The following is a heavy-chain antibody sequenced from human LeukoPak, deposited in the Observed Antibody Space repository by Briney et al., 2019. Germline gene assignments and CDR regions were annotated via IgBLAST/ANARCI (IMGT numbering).Heavy chain of an antibody. CDR2: IYHSGTT. CDR1: GGSFSGYY. Sequence: SETLSLTCAVYGGSFSGYYWSWIRQPPGKGLEWIGEIYHSGTTNYNPSLKGRVTISVGKSKNQFSLKLSSVTAADTAVYYCAREYSWYYFDYWGQGTLVTVSS. CDR3: AREYSWYYFDY. D-gene: IGHD6-6*01. J-gene: IGHJ4*02. V-gene: IGHV4-34*01.